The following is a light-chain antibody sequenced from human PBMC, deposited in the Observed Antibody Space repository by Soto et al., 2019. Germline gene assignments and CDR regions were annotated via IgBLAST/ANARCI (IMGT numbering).Light chain of an antibody. CDR2: DVS. Sequence: QYVVTQPRAVSRAPGQSVTISFPGNNRCVLDYNFVSWYQQHPGKAPKLMIYDVSKRPSGVPDRFSGSKSGNTASLTISGLQAEDEADYYCCSYVGTYTYVFGTGTKVTVL. CDR3: CSYVGTYTYV. J-gene: IGLJ1*01. V-gene: IGLV2-11*01. CDR1: NRCVLDYNF.